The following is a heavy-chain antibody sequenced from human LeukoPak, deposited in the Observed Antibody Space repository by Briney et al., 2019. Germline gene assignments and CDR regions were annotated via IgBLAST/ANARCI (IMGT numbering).Heavy chain of an antibody. CDR3: ARDPRWLTPDCTSTSCYENYFDP. D-gene: IGHD2-2*01. V-gene: IGHV4-38-2*02. CDR1: GYSLSSGYQ. J-gene: IGHJ5*02. CDR2: IYHSGSA. Sequence: SETLSLTCGVSGYSLSSGYQWAWIRQAPGKGLEWIGSIYHSGSAHYNPSLKRRVTISVETSKNQFSLNMYSVTAADTAVYYCARDPRWLTPDCTSTSCYENYFDPWGQGTLVTVSS.